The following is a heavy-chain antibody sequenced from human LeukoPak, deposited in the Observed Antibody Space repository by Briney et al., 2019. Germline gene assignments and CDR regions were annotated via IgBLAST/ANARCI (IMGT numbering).Heavy chain of an antibody. V-gene: IGHV4-4*02. CDR3: ARDVGARLPGY. CDR1: GGSISSNNW. J-gene: IGHJ4*02. CDR2: IHHSGST. D-gene: IGHD6-6*01. Sequence: SETLSLTCAVSGGSISSNNWWSWVRQPPGKGLEWIGEIHHSGSTNYNPSLKSRVTISVDKSKNQFSLKLSSVTAADTAVYYCARDVGARLPGYWGQGTLVIVSS.